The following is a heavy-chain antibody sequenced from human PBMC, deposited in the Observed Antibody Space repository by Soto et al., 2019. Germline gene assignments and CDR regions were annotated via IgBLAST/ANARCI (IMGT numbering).Heavy chain of an antibody. CDR1: GGTFSSYA. CDR3: ARDDGYSATRAEYYCGGMDV. J-gene: IGHJ6*02. Sequence: QVQLVQSGAEVKKPGSSVKVSCKASGGTFSSYAISWVRQAPGQGLEWVGGIIPIFGTANYAQKFQGRVTITADESTSAADKEQSRLRPEEKGVYDGARDDGYSATRAEYYCGGMDVWGQGTTVTVSS. V-gene: IGHV1-69*01. CDR2: IIPIFGTA. D-gene: IGHD5-18*01.